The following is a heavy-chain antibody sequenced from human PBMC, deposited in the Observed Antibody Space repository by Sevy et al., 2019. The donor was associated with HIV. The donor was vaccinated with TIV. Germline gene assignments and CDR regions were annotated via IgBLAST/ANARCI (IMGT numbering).Heavy chain of an antibody. J-gene: IGHJ4*02. V-gene: IGHV3-30*18. D-gene: IGHD3-16*01. Sequence: GGSLRLSCAASRFTFSTYDIHWVRQAPGKGLEWVAVISHDGSYQYYTDSVKSRLTISRDESKNKAYLQMNSLRADDSGVYYCAKGKGYDYIWGNGRSEYYFDYWGQGTLVTVSS. CDR2: ISHDGSYQ. CDR1: RFTFSTYD. CDR3: AKGKGYDYIWGNGRSEYYFDY.